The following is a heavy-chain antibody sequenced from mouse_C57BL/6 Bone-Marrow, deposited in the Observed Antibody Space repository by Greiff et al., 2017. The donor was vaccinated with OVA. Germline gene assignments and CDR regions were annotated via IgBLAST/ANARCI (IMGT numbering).Heavy chain of an antibody. CDR2: INPNNGGT. Sequence: EVQLQQSGPELVKPGASVKISCKASGYTFTDYYMNWVKQSHGKSLEWIGDINPNNGGTSYNQKFKGKATLTVDKSSSTAYMELRSLTSEDSADYYCAGLHNWADYWGQGTTLTVSS. D-gene: IGHD4-1*01. CDR3: AGLHNWADY. V-gene: IGHV1-26*01. CDR1: GYTFTDYY. J-gene: IGHJ2*01.